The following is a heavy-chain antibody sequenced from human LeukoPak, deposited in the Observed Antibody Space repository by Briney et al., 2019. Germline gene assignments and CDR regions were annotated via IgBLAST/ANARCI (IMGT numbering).Heavy chain of an antibody. CDR2: ISSSSTYT. CDR3: ARAISMVRGVDY. CDR1: GFTFSSYN. Sequence: GGSLRLSCAASGFTFSSYNMNWVRQAPGKRLEWVSSISSSSTYTYYADSVKGRFTISRDNAKNSLYLQMNSLRAEDTAVYYCARAISMVRGVDYWGQGTLVTVSS. D-gene: IGHD3-10*01. V-gene: IGHV3-21*01. J-gene: IGHJ4*02.